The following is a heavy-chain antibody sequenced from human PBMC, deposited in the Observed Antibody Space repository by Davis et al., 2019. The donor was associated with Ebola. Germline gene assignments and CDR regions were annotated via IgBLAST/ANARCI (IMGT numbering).Heavy chain of an antibody. D-gene: IGHD5-18*01. V-gene: IGHV3-21*01. CDR1: GFTFSSYA. J-gene: IGHJ6*02. CDR2: ISSTSAYT. Sequence: GGSLRLSCAASGFTFSSYAMSWVRQAPGKGLAWVSSISSTSAYTYYIDSVKGRFTVSRDNAKNSLDLQMNSLRAEDTAMYYCTRARGGLGYEDVWGQGIAVTVSS. CDR3: TRARGGLGYEDV.